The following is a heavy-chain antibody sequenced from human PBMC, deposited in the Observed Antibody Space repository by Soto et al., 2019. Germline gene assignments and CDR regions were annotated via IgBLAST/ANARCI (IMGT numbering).Heavy chain of an antibody. Sequence: PXETLSLTSTVAGCSISSGDYYWSWLRQPPGKGLEWIGYIYYGGSTYYNPSLKSRVTSVDTSKNQFSLKLSSVTAADTAVYYCARDLEYSSSSGWFDHWGQGTLVTVSS. CDR3: ARDLEYSSSSGWFDH. V-gene: IGHV4-30-4*01. J-gene: IGHJ5*02. CDR1: GCSISSGDYY. D-gene: IGHD6-6*01. CDR2: IYYGGST.